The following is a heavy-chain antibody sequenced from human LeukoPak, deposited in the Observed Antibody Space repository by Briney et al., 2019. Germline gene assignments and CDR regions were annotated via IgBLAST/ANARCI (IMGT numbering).Heavy chain of an antibody. CDR2: ISAYNGNT. J-gene: IGHJ4*02. Sequence: GASVKVSCKASGYTFTSYGISWVRQAPGQGLEWMGWISAYNGNTNYAQKLQGRVTITADESTSTAYMELSSLRSEDTAVYYCACGQLRYYYFDYWGQGTLVTVSS. CDR1: GYTFTSYG. V-gene: IGHV1-18*01. CDR3: ACGQLRYYYFDY. D-gene: IGHD3-9*01.